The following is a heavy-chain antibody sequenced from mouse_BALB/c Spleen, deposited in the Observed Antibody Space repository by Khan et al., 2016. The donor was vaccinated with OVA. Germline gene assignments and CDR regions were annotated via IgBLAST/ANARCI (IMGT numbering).Heavy chain of an antibody. J-gene: IGHJ4*01. CDR3: ARPTYFSYTLDY. V-gene: IGHV9-3-1*01. CDR1: GYTFTNYG. Sequence: QIQLVQSGPELKKPGETVKISCKASGYTFTNYGMNWVKQSPGKALKWMGWINTYTGEPTYADDFKGRFAFSLETSASTAYLQINNLTNEDTATYFCARPTYFSYTLDYWGQGTSVTVSS. CDR2: INTYTGEP. D-gene: IGHD2-10*01.